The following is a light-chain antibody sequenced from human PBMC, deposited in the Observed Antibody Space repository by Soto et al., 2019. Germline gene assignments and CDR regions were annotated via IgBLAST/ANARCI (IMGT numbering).Light chain of an antibody. CDR2: GAS. CDR3: QQSYSTPIT. Sequence: EIVLAQSPGTLSLSPGERATLSCRASQTISSRYLTWYQQKPGQVPRLLIYGASSRATGIPDRFSGSGSGTDFTLTISSLQPEDFVTYYCQQSYSTPITFGQGTRLEIK. J-gene: IGKJ5*01. V-gene: IGKV3-20*01. CDR1: QTISSRY.